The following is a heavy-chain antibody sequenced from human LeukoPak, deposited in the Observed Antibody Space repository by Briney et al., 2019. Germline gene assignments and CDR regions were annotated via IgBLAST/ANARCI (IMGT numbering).Heavy chain of an antibody. V-gene: IGHV4-61*08. Sequence: SQTLSLTCTVSGGSISSGGYYWSWIRQPPGKGLEWIGYIYYSGSTNYNPSLKSRVTISVDTSKNQFSLKLSSVTAADTAVYYCARDRDNWFDPWGQGTLVTVSS. J-gene: IGHJ5*02. CDR2: IYYSGST. CDR3: ARDRDNWFDP. D-gene: IGHD3-10*01. CDR1: GGSISSGGYY.